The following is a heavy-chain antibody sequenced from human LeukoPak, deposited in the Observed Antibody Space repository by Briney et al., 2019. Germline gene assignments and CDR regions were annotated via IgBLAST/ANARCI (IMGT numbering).Heavy chain of an antibody. CDR1: GFTFSSYS. CDR3: ARAMSTFGGVRNYFDS. CDR2: VSISSGTI. J-gene: IGHJ4*02. Sequence: GGSLRLSCAASGFTFSSYSMNWVRQAPGKGLEWISFVSISSGTIYYADSVKGRFRISRDNAKSSLDLEMNSLRAEDTAVYYCARAMSTFGGVRNYFDSWGQGTLVTVSS. D-gene: IGHD3-16*01. V-gene: IGHV3-48*04.